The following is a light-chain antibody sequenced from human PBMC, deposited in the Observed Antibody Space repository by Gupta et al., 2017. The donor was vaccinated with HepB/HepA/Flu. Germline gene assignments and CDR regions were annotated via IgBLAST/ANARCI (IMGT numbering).Light chain of an antibody. CDR3: QAYDSSLSGSV. CDR1: SSNIGAGYD. CDR2: GNS. Sequence: QSVLTQPPSASGAPAQRLTMSCTGSSSNIGAGYDVHWYQQLPGTAPKLLIYGNSNRPSGVPDRFSGSKSGTSASLAITGLQSEDEADYYCQAYDSSLSGSVFGGGTKLTVL. V-gene: IGLV1-40*01. J-gene: IGLJ2*01.